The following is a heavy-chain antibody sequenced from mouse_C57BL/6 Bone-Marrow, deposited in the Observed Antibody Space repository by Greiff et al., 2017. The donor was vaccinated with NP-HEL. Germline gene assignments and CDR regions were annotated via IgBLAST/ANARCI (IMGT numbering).Heavy chain of an antibody. CDR2: IDPENGDT. D-gene: IGHD2-3*01. CDR1: GFNIKDDY. J-gene: IGHJ4*01. V-gene: IGHV14-4*01. CDR3: TTSYDGYYAMDY. Sequence: VQLQQSGAELVRPGASVKLSCTASGFNIKDDYMHWVKQRPEQGLEWIGWIDPENGDTEYASKFQGKATITADTSSNTAYRQLSSLTSEDTAVYYCTTSYDGYYAMDYWGQGTSVTVSS.